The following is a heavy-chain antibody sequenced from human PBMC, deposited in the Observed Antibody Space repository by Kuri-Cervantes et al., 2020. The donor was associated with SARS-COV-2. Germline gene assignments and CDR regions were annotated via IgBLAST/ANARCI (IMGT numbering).Heavy chain of an antibody. CDR1: GFSLSTSGVG. D-gene: IGHD3-3*01. CDR3: ARKQYYDFWSGHTMSWFDP. Sequence: SGPTLVKPSQTLTLTCTFSGFSLSTSGVGVGWIRQPPGKALEWLALIYWDDDKRYSPSPKSRLTITKDTSKNQVVLTMTNMDPVDTATYYCARKQYYDFWSGHTMSWFDPWGQGTLVTVSS. J-gene: IGHJ5*02. V-gene: IGHV2-5*02. CDR2: IYWDDDK.